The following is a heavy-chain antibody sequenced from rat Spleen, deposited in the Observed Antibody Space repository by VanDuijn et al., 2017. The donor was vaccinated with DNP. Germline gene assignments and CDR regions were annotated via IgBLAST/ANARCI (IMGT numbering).Heavy chain of an antibody. V-gene: IGHV5-25*01. J-gene: IGHJ2*01. Sequence: EVHLVESGGGLVQPGRSLKLSCAASGFTFSNYYIAWVRQAPKKGLEWVAAISNSGSRKYYPDSVKGRFTISRDNAKSSLYLQMNSLKSEDTATYYCARAYGSPWYFDYWGQGVMVTVSS. CDR2: ISNSGSRK. CDR1: GFTFSNYY. D-gene: IGHD1-3*01. CDR3: ARAYGSPWYFDY.